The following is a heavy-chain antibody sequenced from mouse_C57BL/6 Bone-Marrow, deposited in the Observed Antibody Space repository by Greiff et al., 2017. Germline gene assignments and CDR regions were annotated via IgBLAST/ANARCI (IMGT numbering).Heavy chain of an antibody. CDR3: ARESITTVVASYAMDY. CDR1: GFTFSSYA. V-gene: IGHV5-4*03. CDR2: ISDGGSYT. D-gene: IGHD1-1*01. J-gene: IGHJ4*01. Sequence: EVKLVESGGGLVKPGGSLKLSCAASGFTFSSYAMSWVRQTPEKRLEWVATISDGGSYTYYPDNVKGRFTISRDNAKNNLFLQMSHLKSEDTAMYYCARESITTVVASYAMDYWGQGTSVTVSS.